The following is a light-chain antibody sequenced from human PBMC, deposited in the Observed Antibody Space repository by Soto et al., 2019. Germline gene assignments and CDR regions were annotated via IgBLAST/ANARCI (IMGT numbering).Light chain of an antibody. J-gene: IGLJ2*01. V-gene: IGLV2-14*01. CDR3: SSYTTSTAFIL. Sequence: QSALTQPASVSGSPGQSITISCTGTSSDIGNYDFVSWYQQVPGTAPKAMIYEVSSRPSGVSNSFGGSKSGNTASLTISGLQAEDEAYYYCSSYTTSTAFILFGGGTKLTVL. CDR2: EVS. CDR1: SSDIGNYDF.